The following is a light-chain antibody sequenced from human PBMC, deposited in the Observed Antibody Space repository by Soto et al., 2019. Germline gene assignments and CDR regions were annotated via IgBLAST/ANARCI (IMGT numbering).Light chain of an antibody. J-gene: IGKJ4*01. CDR1: QSISTR. Sequence: DIQLTLSPATLSTSVGDRVSMTCRASQSISTRLAWYQQKPGKAPNLLMYKASSLESGVPSRFSGSGSGTEFTLTISSLQPDDFANYYCQQYNSYPLTFGGGTKV. CDR2: KAS. CDR3: QQYNSYPLT. V-gene: IGKV1-5*03.